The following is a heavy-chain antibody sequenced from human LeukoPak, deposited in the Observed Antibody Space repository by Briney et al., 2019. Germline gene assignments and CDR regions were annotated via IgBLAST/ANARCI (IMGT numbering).Heavy chain of an antibody. CDR2: FHYSGNT. V-gene: IGHV4-59*08. J-gene: IGHJ4*02. D-gene: IGHD6-13*01. CDR3: ARRAAALDY. CDR1: GASISRYY. Sequence: SETLSLTCTVSGASISRYYWSWIRQPPGKGLEWTGYFHYSGNTNYNPSLSSRITMSVDTSKNQFSLKLNSVTAADTAVYYCARRAAALDYWGLGTLVTVSS.